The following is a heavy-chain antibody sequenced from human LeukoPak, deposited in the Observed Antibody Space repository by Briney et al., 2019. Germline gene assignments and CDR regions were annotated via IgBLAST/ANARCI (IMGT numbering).Heavy chain of an antibody. V-gene: IGHV4-30-4*01. CDR2: IYYSGST. J-gene: IGHJ4*02. CDR1: GGSISSGDYY. CDR3: ARSRSITIFGGTYFDY. Sequence: PSETLSLTCTVSGGSISSGDYYWSWIRQPPGKGLEWIGYIYYSGSTYYNPSLKSRVTISVDTSKNQFSLKQSSVTAADTAVYYCARSRSITIFGGTYFDYWGQGTLVTVSS. D-gene: IGHD3-3*01.